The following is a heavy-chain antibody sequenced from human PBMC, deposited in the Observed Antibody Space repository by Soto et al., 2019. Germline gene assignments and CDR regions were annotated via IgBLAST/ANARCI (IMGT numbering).Heavy chain of an antibody. CDR3: ARDSDDSSGYYYYYYGMDV. CDR1: GGTFSSYT. D-gene: IGHD3-22*01. J-gene: IGHJ6*02. Sequence: QVQLVQSGAEVKKPGSSVKVSCKASGGTFSSYTISWVRQAPGQGLEWMGRIIPILGIANYAQKFQGRVTSTADKXXSXAXTELSSLRSEDTAVYYCARDSDDSSGYYYYYYGMDVWGQVTTVTVSS. CDR2: IIPILGIA. V-gene: IGHV1-69*08.